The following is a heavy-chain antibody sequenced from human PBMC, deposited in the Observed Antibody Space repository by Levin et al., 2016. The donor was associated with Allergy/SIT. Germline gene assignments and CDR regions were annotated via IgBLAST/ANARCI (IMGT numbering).Heavy chain of an antibody. Sequence: GESLKISCAASGFTFDEYAMHWVRQAPGKGLEWVSGISWNSGGSTYYADSVKGRFTISRDNSKNTLYLQMNSLRAEDTAVYYCAKEHSINYDFWSGYYPDAFDIWGQGTMVTVSS. D-gene: IGHD3-3*01. CDR1: GFTFDEYA. CDR3: AKEHSINYDFWSGYYPDAFDI. CDR2: ISWNSGGST. V-gene: IGHV3-23*01. J-gene: IGHJ3*02.